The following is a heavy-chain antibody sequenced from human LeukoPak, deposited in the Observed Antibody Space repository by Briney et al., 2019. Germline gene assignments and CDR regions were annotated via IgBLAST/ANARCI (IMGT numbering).Heavy chain of an antibody. J-gene: IGHJ3*02. CDR3: ARGIMVLGSFSSFDI. V-gene: IGHV4-39*07. CDR2: IYYSGST. Sequence: SQTLSLTCTVSGGSISSSSYYWGWIRQPPGKGLEWIGSIYYSGSTYYNPSLNRRVTISLDTSKSQLSLKLNSVTAADTAVYYYARGIMVLGSFSSFDIWGQGTLVTVSS. D-gene: IGHD4/OR15-4a*01. CDR1: GGSISSSSYY.